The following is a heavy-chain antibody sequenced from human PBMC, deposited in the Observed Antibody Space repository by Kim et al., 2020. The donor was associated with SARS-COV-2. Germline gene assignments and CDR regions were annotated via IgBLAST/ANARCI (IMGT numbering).Heavy chain of an antibody. Sequence: GGSLRLSCAASGFTFSSYAMSWVRQAPGKGLDWVANISGSGGSTYYADSVKGRFTISRDNSKNTLYLQMNSLRAEDTAVYYCAKGTGYGSGTRGFDYCGQGTLVTVSS. D-gene: IGHD3-10*01. J-gene: IGHJ4*02. CDR3: AKGTGYGSGTRGFDY. CDR1: GFTFSSYA. CDR2: ISGSGGST. V-gene: IGHV3-23*01.